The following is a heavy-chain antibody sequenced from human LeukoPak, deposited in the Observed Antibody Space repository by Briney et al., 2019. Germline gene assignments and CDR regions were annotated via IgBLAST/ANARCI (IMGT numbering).Heavy chain of an antibody. J-gene: IGHJ4*02. CDR1: XVXXXXXX. CDR2: IXTXXXT. CDR3: XXDXGSSGWGFRY. D-gene: IGHD6-19*01. Sequence: SETLXLTCTVXXVXXXXXXXXXXXXXXGXXXXXIXXIXTXXXTNYNXSLKSRVTMSLDTSKNQFSLKLTSVTAADTAVYXCXXDXGSSGWGFRYWGXGALVTVSS. V-gene: IGHV4-4*07.